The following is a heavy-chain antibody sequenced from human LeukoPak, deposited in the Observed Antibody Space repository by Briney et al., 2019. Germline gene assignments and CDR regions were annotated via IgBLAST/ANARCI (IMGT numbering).Heavy chain of an antibody. J-gene: IGHJ4*02. V-gene: IGHV3-15*07. CDR3: TTRGIAVAGFFIDY. CDR2: IKSKTDGGTT. D-gene: IGHD6-19*01. CDR1: GFTFSNAW. Sequence: GGSLRLSCAASGFTFSNAWMNWVRQAPGKGLEWVGRIKSKTDGGTTDYAAPVKGRFTISRDDSKNTLYLQMNSLKTEDTAVYYCTTRGIAVAGFFIDYWGQGTLVTVSS.